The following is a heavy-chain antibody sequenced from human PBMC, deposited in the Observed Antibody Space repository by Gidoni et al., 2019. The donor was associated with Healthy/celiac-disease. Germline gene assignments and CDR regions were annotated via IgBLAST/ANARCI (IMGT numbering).Heavy chain of an antibody. CDR2: ISGSGCST. V-gene: IGHV3-23*01. CDR3: AKDSYYDSSGYLAAFDI. Sequence: EVQLLESGGGLVQPGGSLRLSCAASGFTCSSYAMSLVRQAPGKGLEWVSAISGSGCSTYYADSVKGRFTISRDNSKNTLYLQMNSLRAEDTAVYYCAKDSYYDSSGYLAAFDIWGQGTMVTVSS. D-gene: IGHD3-22*01. CDR1: GFTCSSYA. J-gene: IGHJ3*02.